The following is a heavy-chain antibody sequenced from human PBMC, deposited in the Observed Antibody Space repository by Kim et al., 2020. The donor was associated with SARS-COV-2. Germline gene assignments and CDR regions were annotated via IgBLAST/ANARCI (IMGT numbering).Heavy chain of an antibody. V-gene: IGHV2-5*02. D-gene: IGHD3-10*01. CDR1: GFSLSTSGVG. Sequence: SGPTLVNPTQTLTLTCTFSGFSLSTSGVGVGWIRQPPGKALEWLALIYWDDDKRYSPSLKSRLTITKDTSKNQVVLTMTNMDPVDTATYYCAHRPRSGWFGELLLDGENWFDPWGQGTLVTVSS. CDR3: AHRPRSGWFGELLLDGENWFDP. CDR2: IYWDDDK. J-gene: IGHJ5*02.